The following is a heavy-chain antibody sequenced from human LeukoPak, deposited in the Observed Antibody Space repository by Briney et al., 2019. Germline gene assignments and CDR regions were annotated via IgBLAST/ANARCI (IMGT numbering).Heavy chain of an antibody. CDR2: IYPGDSDT. V-gene: IGHV5-51*01. CDR3: ARSGEAVAGHFDY. Sequence: GESLKISCKGSGYSFTSYWIGWVRQLPGKGLEWMGIIYPGDSDTRYSPSFQGQVTITADKSISTAYLQWSSLKASDTAMYYCARSGEAVAGHFDYWGQGTLVTVSS. D-gene: IGHD6-19*01. CDR1: GYSFTSYW. J-gene: IGHJ4*02.